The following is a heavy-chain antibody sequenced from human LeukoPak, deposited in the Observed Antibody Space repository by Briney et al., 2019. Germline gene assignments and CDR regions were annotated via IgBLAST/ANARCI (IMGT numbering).Heavy chain of an antibody. CDR3: AREGIAAAQYYYGMDV. V-gene: IGHV3-48*02. J-gene: IGHJ6*02. D-gene: IGHD6-13*01. CDR1: GFTFSSYS. Sequence: GGSPRPSCAASGFTFSSYSMNWVRQAPGKGLEWVSYISSSSSTIYYADSVKGRFTISRDNAKNSLYLQMNSLRDEDTAVYYCAREGIAAAQYYYGMDVWGQGTTVTVSS. CDR2: ISSSSSTI.